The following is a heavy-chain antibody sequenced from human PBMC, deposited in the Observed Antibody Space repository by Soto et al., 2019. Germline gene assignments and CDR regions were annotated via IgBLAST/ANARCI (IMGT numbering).Heavy chain of an antibody. CDR3: ARDGGWEPSNWFDP. V-gene: IGHV4-59*01. CDR1: GGSISSYY. J-gene: IGHJ5*02. Sequence: QVQLQESGPGLVKPSETLSLTCTVSGGSISSYYWSWIRQPPGKGLEWIGYIYYSGSTNYNPSLKSRVTISVDTSKNQFSLKLSSVTAADTAVYYCARDGGWEPSNWFDPWGQGTLVTVSS. CDR2: IYYSGST. D-gene: IGHD1-26*01.